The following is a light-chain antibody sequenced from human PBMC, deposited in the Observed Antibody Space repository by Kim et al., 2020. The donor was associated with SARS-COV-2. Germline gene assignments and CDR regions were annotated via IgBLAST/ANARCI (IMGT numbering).Light chain of an antibody. CDR2: EDN. CDR1: SGSIGSNY. CDR3: QSYDSSNWV. Sequence: GKTVTISCTRSSGSIGSNYVQWYQQRPGSAPTTVIYEDNKRPSGVPDRFSGSIDSSSNSASLTISGLKTEDEADYYCQSYDSSNWVFGGGTQLTVL. V-gene: IGLV6-57*03. J-gene: IGLJ3*02.